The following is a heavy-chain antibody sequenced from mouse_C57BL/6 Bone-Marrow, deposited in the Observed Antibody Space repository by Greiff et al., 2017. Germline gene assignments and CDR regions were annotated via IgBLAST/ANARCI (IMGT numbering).Heavy chain of an antibody. CDR1: GFNIKDDY. Sequence: EVQLQQSGAELVRPGASVKLSCTASGFNIKDDYMHWVKQRPEQGLEWIGWIDPANGDTEYASKFQGKATITADTSSNTAYLQLSSLTSEDTAVYYCTTHYGSSYYFDYWGQGTTLTVAS. CDR3: TTHYGSSYYFDY. D-gene: IGHD1-1*01. J-gene: IGHJ2*01. CDR2: IDPANGDT. V-gene: IGHV14-4*01.